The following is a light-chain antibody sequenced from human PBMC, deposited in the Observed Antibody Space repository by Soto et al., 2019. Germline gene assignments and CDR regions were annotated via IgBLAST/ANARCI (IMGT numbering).Light chain of an antibody. CDR3: MQGTHWPWT. V-gene: IGKV2-30*02. Sequence: DVVMTQSPLSLPVTLGQPASISCSSSQSLIHSDGDTYLNWFQQRPAQSPRRLIYKVSDRDSGVPDRFSGSGSGTDFTLKISRVEAEDVAIYYCMQGTHWPWTFGQGTEMEIK. CDR2: KVS. J-gene: IGKJ1*01. CDR1: QSLIHSDGDTY.